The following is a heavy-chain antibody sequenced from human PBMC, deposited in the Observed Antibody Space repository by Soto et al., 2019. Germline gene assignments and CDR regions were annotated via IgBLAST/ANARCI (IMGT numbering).Heavy chain of an antibody. V-gene: IGHV3-21*01. D-gene: IGHD2-2*01. J-gene: IGHJ6*02. CDR1: AFTFNNFP. CDR3: AREKCISTSCTHGMDV. Sequence: GGSLRLSCVASAFTFNNFPMHWVRQAPGKGLQWLASITTTSTYKYYADSVKGRFSISRDNAKNSLYLELTNLRSEDTAVYYWAREKCISTSCTHGMDVWGLGTTVTVSS. CDR2: ITTTSTYK.